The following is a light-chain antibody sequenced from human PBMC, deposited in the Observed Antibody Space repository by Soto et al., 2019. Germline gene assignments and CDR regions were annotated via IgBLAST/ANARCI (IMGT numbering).Light chain of an antibody. Sequence: EIVLTRSPGTLSLSPGERATLSCRASQSVSSNNLAWYQQKPGQPPRLLIYGASRRATGIPDRFSGSGSGTDFTLTINRLEPEDFAVYYCQQYGSSPSSFGPGTKVDFK. CDR2: GAS. CDR3: QQYGSSPSS. CDR1: QSVSSNN. V-gene: IGKV3-20*01. J-gene: IGKJ3*01.